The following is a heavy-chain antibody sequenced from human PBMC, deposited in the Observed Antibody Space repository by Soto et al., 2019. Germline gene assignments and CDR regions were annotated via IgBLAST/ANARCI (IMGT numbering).Heavy chain of an antibody. CDR1: GYTFTSYG. J-gene: IGHJ5*02. D-gene: IGHD1-26*01. CDR2: ISAYNGNT. V-gene: IGHV1-18*01. Sequence: GASVKVSCKASGYTFTSYGISWVRQAPGQGLEWMGWISAYNGNTNYAQKFQGRVTITADESTSTAYMELSSLRSEDTAVYYCARDVGDGYNPPPMNWFDPWGQGTLVTVSS. CDR3: ARDVGDGYNPPPMNWFDP.